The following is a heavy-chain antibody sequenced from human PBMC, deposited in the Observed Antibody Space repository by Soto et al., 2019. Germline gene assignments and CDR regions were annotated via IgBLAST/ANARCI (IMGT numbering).Heavy chain of an antibody. CDR1: GYTFTSYA. D-gene: IGHD2-15*01. CDR3: AREGYCSGGSCQGVFDY. V-gene: IGHV1-3*01. CDR2: INAGNGNT. J-gene: IGHJ4*02. Sequence: AASVKVSCKASGYTFTSYAMHWVRQAPGQRLEWMGWINAGNGNTKYSQKFQGRVTITRDTSASTAYMELSSLRSEDTAVYYCAREGYCSGGSCQGVFDYWGQGTLVTVSS.